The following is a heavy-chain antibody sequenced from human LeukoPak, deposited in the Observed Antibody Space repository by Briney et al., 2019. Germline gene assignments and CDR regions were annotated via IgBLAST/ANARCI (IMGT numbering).Heavy chain of an antibody. D-gene: IGHD1-14*01. J-gene: IGHJ6*03. V-gene: IGHV4-4*07. CDR2: IYSSGST. Sequence: SETLSLTCTVSGGSISSYYWSWIRQPAGKGLEWIGRIYSSGSTIYNPSLKSRVTMSVDTSKNQFSLKLSSVTAADTAVYYCARGRYESTRLSAYYYYYMDVWGKGTTVTAAS. CDR3: ARGRYESTRLSAYYYYYMDV. CDR1: GGSISSYY.